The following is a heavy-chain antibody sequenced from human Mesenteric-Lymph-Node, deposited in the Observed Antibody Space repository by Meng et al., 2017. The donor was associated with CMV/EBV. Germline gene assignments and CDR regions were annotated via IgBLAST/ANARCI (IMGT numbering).Heavy chain of an antibody. CDR1: GFTFNKYE. D-gene: IGHD3-3*01. CDR3: ARAGRFLEWLSWFDP. CDR2: IDRSAYIL. J-gene: IGHJ5*02. Sequence: GESLKISCAASGFTFNKYEMNWVRQAPGKGLEWVAYIDRSAYILSYSDSVKGRFTISRDNAKNSLYLQMNSLRAEDTAVYYCARAGRFLEWLSWFDPWGQGTLVTVSS. V-gene: IGHV3-48*03.